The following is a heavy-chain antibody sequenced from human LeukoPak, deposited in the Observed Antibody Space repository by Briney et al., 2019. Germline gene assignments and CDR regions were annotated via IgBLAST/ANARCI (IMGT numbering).Heavy chain of an antibody. CDR1: GYTFTSYG. CDR3: ARDGSGYDSSGYYFH. CDR2: ISAYNGNT. D-gene: IGHD3-22*01. V-gene: IGHV1-18*01. Sequence: ASVKVSCKASGYTFTSYGISWVRQAPGQGLEWMGWISAYNGNTNYAQKLQGRVTMTTDTSTSTAYMELRSLRSDDTAVYYCARDGSGYDSSGYYFHWGQGTLVTVSS. J-gene: IGHJ4*02.